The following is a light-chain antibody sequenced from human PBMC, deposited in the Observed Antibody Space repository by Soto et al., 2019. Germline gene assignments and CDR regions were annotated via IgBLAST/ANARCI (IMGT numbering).Light chain of an antibody. CDR1: QSVSSSY. Sequence: EIVLTQSPGTLYLSPGERATLSCRASQSVSSSYLAWYQQKPGQAPRLLIYGASSRATGIPDRFSGSGSGTDFTLTISRLEPEDFAVYYCQQYGSVPVTFGQGTKLEIK. CDR3: QQYGSVPVT. CDR2: GAS. J-gene: IGKJ2*01. V-gene: IGKV3-20*01.